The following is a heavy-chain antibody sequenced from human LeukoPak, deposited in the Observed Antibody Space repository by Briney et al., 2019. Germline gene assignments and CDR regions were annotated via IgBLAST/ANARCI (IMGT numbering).Heavy chain of an antibody. D-gene: IGHD2-2*01. Sequence: GGSLRLSCAASGFTFSSYSMNWVRQAPGKGLEWVSSISSSSSYICYADSVKGRFTISRDNAKNSLYLQMNSLRAEDTAVYYCARLEDIVVVPAANQAYYYYGMDVWGQGTTVTVPS. CDR1: GFTFSSYS. V-gene: IGHV3-21*01. CDR3: ARLEDIVVVPAANQAYYYYGMDV. J-gene: IGHJ6*02. CDR2: ISSSSSYI.